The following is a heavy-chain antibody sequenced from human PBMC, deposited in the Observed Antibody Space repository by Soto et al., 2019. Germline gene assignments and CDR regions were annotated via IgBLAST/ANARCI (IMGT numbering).Heavy chain of an antibody. Sequence: EVQLLESGGGLVQPGGSLRLSCAASGFTFSSYAMSWVRQAPGKGLEWVSAISGSGGSTYYADSVKGRFTISRANSKNTLYLQMNSLRAEDTAVYYCAKSSNYGGRGYYYYYMDVWGKGTTVTGFS. CDR1: GFTFSSYA. J-gene: IGHJ6*03. V-gene: IGHV3-23*01. CDR3: AKSSNYGGRGYYYYYMDV. CDR2: ISGSGGST. D-gene: IGHD4-4*01.